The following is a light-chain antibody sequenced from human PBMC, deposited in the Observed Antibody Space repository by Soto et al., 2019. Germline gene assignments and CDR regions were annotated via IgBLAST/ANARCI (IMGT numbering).Light chain of an antibody. V-gene: IGLV7-46*01. J-gene: IGLJ2*01. CDR3: SLSYSTTRI. CDR1: TGAVTSSHY. Sequence: QTVVTQEPSLTVSPGGTVTLTCGSSTGAVTSSHYPYWFQQKPGQAPRTLIYDASNNYSWTPARFSGSLLGGQAALTLSGAQPEDEGDYYCSLSYSTTRIFGGGTKLTVL. CDR2: DAS.